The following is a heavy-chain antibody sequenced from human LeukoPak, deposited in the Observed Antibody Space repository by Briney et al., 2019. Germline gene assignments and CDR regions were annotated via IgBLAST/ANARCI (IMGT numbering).Heavy chain of an antibody. D-gene: IGHD3-22*01. J-gene: IGHJ4*02. CDR2: INPKNGGT. CDR1: GNNIIDYY. Sequence: GASVKVSCKLSGNNIIDYYINWMRQAPGQGLEWMGWINPKNGGTKYAQTFQGRVTMTWDTSISTAYMELSRLTSDDTAVYYCARGWGLYDSSGYLFDYWGQGTLVTVSS. CDR3: ARGWGLYDSSGYLFDY. V-gene: IGHV1-2*02.